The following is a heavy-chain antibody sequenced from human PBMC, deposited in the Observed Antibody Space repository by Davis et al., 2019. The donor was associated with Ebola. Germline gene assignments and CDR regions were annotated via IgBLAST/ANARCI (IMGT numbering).Heavy chain of an antibody. Sequence: ASVKVSCKASGYTFTSYDINWVRQATGQGLEWMGWMNPNSGNTGYAQKFQGRVTMTRNTSISTAYMELSSLRSEDTAVYYCATVKTTRPAASHWYFDLWGRGTLVTVSS. CDR1: GYTFTSYD. V-gene: IGHV1-8*01. D-gene: IGHD2-2*01. CDR2: MNPNSGNT. J-gene: IGHJ2*01. CDR3: ATVKTTRPAASHWYFDL.